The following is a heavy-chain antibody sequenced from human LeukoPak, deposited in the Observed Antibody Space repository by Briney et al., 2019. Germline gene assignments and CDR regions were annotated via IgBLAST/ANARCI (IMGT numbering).Heavy chain of an antibody. D-gene: IGHD4-17*01. J-gene: IGHJ4*02. CDR2: IDWDDDK. CDR1: GFTLITSGMC. V-gene: IGHV2-70*01. Sequence: SGPALVKPTQTLTLTCTCSGFTLITSGMCVSWIRQPPGKALEWLALIDWDDDKYYSTSLKTRLTISKDTFKNQVVLTMTNMDPVNTATHYCVRISAYGDYYFDYWGQGTLVTVSS. CDR3: VRISAYGDYYFDY.